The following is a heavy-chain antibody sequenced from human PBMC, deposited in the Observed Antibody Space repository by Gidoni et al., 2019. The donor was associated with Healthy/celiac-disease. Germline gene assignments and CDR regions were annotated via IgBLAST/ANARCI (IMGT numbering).Heavy chain of an antibody. Sequence: QVQLVQSGAEVQKPGASVKVSSKASVSTFTSYDHNWVRQATGQGLEWMGWMNPNSGNTGYAQKFQGRVTMTRNTSISTAYMELSSLRSEDTAVYYCARGGGTGLGPNYYYYMDVWGKGTTVTVSS. CDR2: MNPNSGNT. V-gene: IGHV1-8*01. D-gene: IGHD6-25*01. J-gene: IGHJ6*03. CDR1: VSTFTSYD. CDR3: ARGGGTGLGPNYYYYMDV.